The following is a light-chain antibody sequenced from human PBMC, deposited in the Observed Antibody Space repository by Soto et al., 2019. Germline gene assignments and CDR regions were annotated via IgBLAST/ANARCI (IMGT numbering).Light chain of an antibody. V-gene: IGKV3-20*01. CDR2: GAS. CDR1: QSVSGSY. CDR3: QQYGSSPLYT. J-gene: IGKJ2*01. Sequence: EIVLTQSPGTLSLSPGDRATLSCRASQSVSGSYLSWYQQKPDQAPMLLIYGASSRAAGIPDRFSGSGSATDFSLTISSLEPDDFAAYYCQQYGSSPLYTFGQGTKLEIK.